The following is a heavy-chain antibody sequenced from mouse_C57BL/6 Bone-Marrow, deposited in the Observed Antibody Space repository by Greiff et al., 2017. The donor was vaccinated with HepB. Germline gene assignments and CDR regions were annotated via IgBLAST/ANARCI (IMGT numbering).Heavy chain of an antibody. CDR2: IDPENGDT. J-gene: IGHJ3*01. CDR3: TTRGPAWFAY. CDR1: GFNIKDDY. Sequence: VQLHQSGAELVRPGASVKLSCTASGFNIKDDYMHWVKQRPEQGLEWIGWIDPENGDTEYASKFQGKATITADTSSNTAYLQLSSLTSEDTAVYDCTTRGPAWFAYWGQGTLVTVSA. V-gene: IGHV14-4*01.